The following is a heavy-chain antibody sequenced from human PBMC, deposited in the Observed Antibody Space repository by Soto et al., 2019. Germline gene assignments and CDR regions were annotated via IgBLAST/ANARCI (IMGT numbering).Heavy chain of an antibody. CDR3: AGRSGSSDY. CDR2: MSYDGSDK. D-gene: IGHD3-10*01. CDR1: AFTFSNYT. J-gene: IGHJ4*02. V-gene: IGHV3-30*04. Sequence: ESGGGVVQPGKSLRLSCAASAFTFSNYTMHWVRQAPGKGLEWVALMSYDGSDKYYADAVKGRFTISRDNSKNTLYLKMDSLRGEDTALYYCAGRSGSSDYWGQGTLVTVSS.